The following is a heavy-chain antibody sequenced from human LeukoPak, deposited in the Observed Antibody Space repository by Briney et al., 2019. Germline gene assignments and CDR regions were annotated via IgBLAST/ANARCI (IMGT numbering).Heavy chain of an antibody. CDR1: GGSISSYH. D-gene: IGHD6-19*01. CDR3: ARGLYSSGWALFDY. V-gene: IGHV4-59*01. J-gene: IGHJ4*02. Sequence: SETLSLTCTVSGGSISSYHWSWIRQPPGKGLEWIGYIYNNGNTYYNPSLKSRVTMSVDTSKNQFSLKLSSVTAADTAVYYCARGLYSSGWALFDYWGQGTLVTVSS. CDR2: IYNNGNT.